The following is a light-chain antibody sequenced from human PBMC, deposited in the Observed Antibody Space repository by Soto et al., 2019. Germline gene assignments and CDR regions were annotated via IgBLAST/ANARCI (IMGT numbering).Light chain of an antibody. V-gene: IGKV3-15*01. Sequence: EIVMTQSPATLSVSPGERATLSCRASQTIGSNLAWYQQRPGQAPRLLIYGASTRATGIPARFSGSGSGTEFTLTISSLQSEDFAVYYLQQYNNLWTFGQGTKVEIK. CDR3: QQYNNLWT. J-gene: IGKJ1*01. CDR1: QTIGSN. CDR2: GAS.